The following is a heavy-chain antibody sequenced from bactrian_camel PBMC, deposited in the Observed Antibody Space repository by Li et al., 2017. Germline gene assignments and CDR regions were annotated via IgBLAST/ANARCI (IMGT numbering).Heavy chain of an antibody. V-gene: IGHV3S26*01. CDR2: IDSDGST. Sequence: HVQLVESGGGSVQAGGSLRLSCAASGYSYSSYCMGWFRQAPGREREGVAAIDSDGSTSYADSVKGRFTISQDNAENTLYLQMNSLKPEDTAVYYCAYVLRRYCSDYLRSMQAPDFTEWGQGTQVTVS. D-gene: IGHD1*01. CDR3: AYVLRRYCSDYLRSMQAPDFTE. J-gene: IGHJ4*01. CDR1: GYSYSSYC.